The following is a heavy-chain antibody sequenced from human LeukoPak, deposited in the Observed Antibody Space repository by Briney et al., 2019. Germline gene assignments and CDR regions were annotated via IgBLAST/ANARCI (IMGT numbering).Heavy chain of an antibody. V-gene: IGHV1-46*01. CDR1: GYTFTSYY. CDR3: AKTQLPFINYDILTGYSYYFDY. CDR2: INPSGGST. J-gene: IGHJ4*02. Sequence: ASVKVSCKASGYTFTSYYMHWVRQAPGQGLEWMGIINPSGGSTSYAQKFQGRVTMTRDTSTSTVYMELSSLRSEDTAVYYCAKTQLPFINYDILTGYSYYFDYWGQGTLVTVSS. D-gene: IGHD3-9*01.